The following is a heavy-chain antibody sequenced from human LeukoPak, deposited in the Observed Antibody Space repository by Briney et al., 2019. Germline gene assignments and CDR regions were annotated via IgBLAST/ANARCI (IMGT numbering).Heavy chain of an antibody. CDR3: AREPLQGAVTTTPFDY. J-gene: IGHJ4*02. V-gene: IGHV3-21*01. Sequence: GGSLRLSCAASGFTFSSYSMNWVRQAPGKGLEWVSSISSSSSYIYYADSVKGRFTISRDNAKNTLYLQMNSLRAEDTAVYYCAREPLQGAVTTTPFDYWGQGTLVTVSS. CDR2: ISSSSSYI. D-gene: IGHD4-17*01. CDR1: GFTFSSYS.